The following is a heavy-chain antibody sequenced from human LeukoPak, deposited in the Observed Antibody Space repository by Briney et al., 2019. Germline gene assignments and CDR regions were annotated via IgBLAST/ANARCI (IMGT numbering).Heavy chain of an antibody. J-gene: IGHJ5*02. CDR3: TRGGSRWLRNWFDP. CDR1: GYTFTNYD. D-gene: IGHD5-24*01. CDR2: MNPNSGNT. V-gene: IGHV1-8*01. Sequence: ASVKVSCKASGYTFTNYDINWVRQATGQGLEWMGWMNPNSGNTGYAQKFQGRVTMTRHTSISTAYMELSSLRSEDTAVYYCTRGGSRWLRNWFDPWGQGTLVIVSS.